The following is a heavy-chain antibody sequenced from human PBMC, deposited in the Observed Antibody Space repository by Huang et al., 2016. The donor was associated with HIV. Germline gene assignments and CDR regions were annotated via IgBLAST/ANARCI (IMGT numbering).Heavy chain of an antibody. V-gene: IGHV4-34*01. J-gene: IGHJ4*02. CDR1: GGSFHGYY. Sequence: QVQLQQWGAGLFRPSETLSLTCAVYGGSFHGYYWTWIRHYPGKGLEWIGEITHTGDTNYSPSRKCRVTISVDTSKNQFSLRLNSMTAADMAVYYCVRGFSRSRSSCFDYWGQGSLVTVSS. D-gene: IGHD6-6*01. CDR2: ITHTGDT. CDR3: VRGFSRSRSSCFDY.